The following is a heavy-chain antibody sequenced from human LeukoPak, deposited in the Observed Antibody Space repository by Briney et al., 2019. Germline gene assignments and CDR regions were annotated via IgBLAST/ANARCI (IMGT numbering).Heavy chain of an antibody. D-gene: IGHD2-15*01. CDR3: AKAHSQWSTWFDP. CDR1: GFTFSSYV. V-gene: IGHV3-23*01. Sequence: GGSLRLSCAASGFTFSSYVMTWARQAPGKGLEWVSIISGSGGSPYYADSVKGRFIISRDNSQNTLYLQMDSLRDDDTAIYYCAKAHSQWSTWFDPWGQGTLVTVSS. J-gene: IGHJ5*02. CDR2: ISGSGGSP.